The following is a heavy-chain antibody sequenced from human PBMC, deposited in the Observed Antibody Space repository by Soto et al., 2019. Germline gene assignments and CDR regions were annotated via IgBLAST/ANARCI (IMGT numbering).Heavy chain of an antibody. D-gene: IGHD5-18*01. CDR2: ISGSAGST. CDR1: GFTFSTYA. Sequence: EVQLLESVGGLVQPGGSLRLSCAASGFTFSTYAMTWVRQAPGKGLEWVSTISGSAGSTYYADSVKGRFTISRDNSKNTLWLQMNSLRAEDTAIYYCAKDGYNYGQFDYWGQGTLVTVSS. CDR3: AKDGYNYGQFDY. J-gene: IGHJ4*02. V-gene: IGHV3-23*01.